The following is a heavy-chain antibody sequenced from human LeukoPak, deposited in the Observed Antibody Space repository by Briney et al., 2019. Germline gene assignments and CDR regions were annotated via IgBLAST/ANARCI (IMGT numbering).Heavy chain of an antibody. V-gene: IGHV3-30*02. Sequence: PGGSLRLSCAASGFTFSSYGMHWVRQAPGKGLEWVAFIRYDGSNKYYADSVKGRFTISRDNSKNTLYLQMNSLRAEDTAVYYCAKDHPVTNWFDPWGQGTLVTVSS. CDR2: IRYDGSNK. J-gene: IGHJ5*02. D-gene: IGHD3-16*01. CDR1: GFTFSSYG. CDR3: AKDHPVTNWFDP.